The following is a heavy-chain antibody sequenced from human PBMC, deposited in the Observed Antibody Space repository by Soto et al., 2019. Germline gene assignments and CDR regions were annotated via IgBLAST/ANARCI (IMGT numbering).Heavy chain of an antibody. CDR2: ISSTSSSI. CDR3: ARQTDPLRRGNWFDP. V-gene: IGHV3-21*06. J-gene: IGHJ5*02. Sequence: EAQLVESGGGLVKPGGSLRLSCAASGFTFSTYSMNWVRQAPGQGLEWVSSISSTSSSIYYADSVKGRFTISRDNAKNSLYLQMNSLRVDDSAGYYCARQTDPLRRGNWFDPWGQGTLVTVSS. CDR1: GFTFSTYS.